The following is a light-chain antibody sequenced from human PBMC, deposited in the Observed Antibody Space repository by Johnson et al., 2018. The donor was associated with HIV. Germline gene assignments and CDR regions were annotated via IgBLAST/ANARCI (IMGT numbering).Light chain of an antibody. CDR3: GTWDSSLIVL. J-gene: IGLJ1*01. Sequence: QSVLTQPPSVSAAPGQKVTISCSGSSSNIGNNYVSWYQQLPGTAPKLLIYDNNKRPSGIPDRFSGSKSGTSATLGITGLQTGDEADYYCGTWDSSLIVLFGPGTKVTVL. CDR2: DNN. CDR1: SSNIGNNY. V-gene: IGLV1-51*01.